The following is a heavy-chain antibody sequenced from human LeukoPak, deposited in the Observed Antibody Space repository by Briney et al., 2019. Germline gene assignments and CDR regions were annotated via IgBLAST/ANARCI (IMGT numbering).Heavy chain of an antibody. D-gene: IGHD4-11*01. V-gene: IGHV4-59*01. CDR1: DDSITMYY. J-gene: IGHJ6*03. CDR3: ARGRVTASTWYSTYYYFFYMDF. CDR2: VDHTGST. Sequence: PSETLSLTCTVSDDSITMYYWTWIRQPPGKGLEWIGYVDHTGSTKFNPSLNGRVSISRDTSKNFFSLRLRSVTAADTAVYFGARGRVTASTWYSTYYYFFYMDFWGKGTTVTVSS.